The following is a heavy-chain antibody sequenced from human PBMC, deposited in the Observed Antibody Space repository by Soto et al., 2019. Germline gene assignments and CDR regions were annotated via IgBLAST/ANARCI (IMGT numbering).Heavy chain of an antibody. CDR1: EYTFTSYT. CDR3: ARELQGLYYFDY. Sequence: SVKVSGKASEYTFTSYTMHWVRQAPGQRLEWMGWINGGNGNTKYSQKFQGRVTITRDTSASTAYMELSSLRSDDTAVYYCARELQGLYYFDYWGQGTLVTVSS. CDR2: INGGNGNT. V-gene: IGHV1-3*01. D-gene: IGHD4-4*01. J-gene: IGHJ4*02.